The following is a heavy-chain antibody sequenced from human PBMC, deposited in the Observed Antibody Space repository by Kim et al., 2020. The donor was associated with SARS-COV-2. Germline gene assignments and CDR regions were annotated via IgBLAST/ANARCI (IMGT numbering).Heavy chain of an antibody. CDR1: GGSISSSSYY. CDR2: IYYSGST. CDR3: ARPLFLWFGELLSPYYYYGMDV. D-gene: IGHD3-10*01. Sequence: SETLSLTCTVSGGSISSSSYYWGWIRQPPGKGLEWIGSIYYSGSTYYNPSLKSRVTISVDTSKNQFSLKLSSVTAADTAVYYCARPLFLWFGELLSPYYYYGMDVWGQGTTVTVSS. J-gene: IGHJ6*02. V-gene: IGHV4-39*01.